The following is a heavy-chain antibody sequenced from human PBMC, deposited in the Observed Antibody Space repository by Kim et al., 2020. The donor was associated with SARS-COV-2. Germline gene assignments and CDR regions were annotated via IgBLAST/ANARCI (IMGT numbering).Heavy chain of an antibody. Sequence: GGSLRLSCAASGFTFSTYSMNWVRQAPGKGLEWVSSITTSSSYIYYADSVKGRFTISRDNAKNSLYLQMNSLRAEDTAVYYCARRIAAGHDAFDIWVQGTMVTASS. V-gene: IGHV3-21*01. D-gene: IGHD6-25*01. CDR2: ITTSSSYI. CDR3: ARRIAAGHDAFDI. CDR1: GFTFSTYS. J-gene: IGHJ3*02.